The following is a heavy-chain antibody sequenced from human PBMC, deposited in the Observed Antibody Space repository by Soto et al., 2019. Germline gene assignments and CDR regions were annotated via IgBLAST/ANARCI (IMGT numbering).Heavy chain of an antibody. CDR1: GYSFTSYW. CDR3: AGGGVRGVITRTRDYYGMDV. CDR2: IYPGDSDT. D-gene: IGHD3-10*01. V-gene: IGHV5-51*01. Sequence: GESLKISCKGSGYSFTSYWIGWVRQMPGKGLEWMGIIYPGDSDTRYSPSFQGQITISADKSISTAYLQWSSLKASDTAMYYCAGGGVRGVITRTRDYYGMDVWGQGTTVTVSS. J-gene: IGHJ6*02.